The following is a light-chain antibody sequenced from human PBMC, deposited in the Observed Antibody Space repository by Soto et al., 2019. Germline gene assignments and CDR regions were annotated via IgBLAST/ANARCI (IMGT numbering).Light chain of an antibody. Sequence: QSALTQPPSASGSPGQPVTISCTGTSSDVGGYNYVSWYQQHPGKAPKLMIYEVSKRPSGVPDRFSGSKSGNTASLTVSGLQAEDEADYYCSSYAGSNTVVFGGGTKLTVL. CDR1: SSDVGGYNY. CDR3: SSYAGSNTVV. V-gene: IGLV2-8*01. CDR2: EVS. J-gene: IGLJ2*01.